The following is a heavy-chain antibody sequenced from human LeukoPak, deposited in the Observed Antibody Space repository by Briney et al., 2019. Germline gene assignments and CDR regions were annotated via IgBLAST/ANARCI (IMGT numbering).Heavy chain of an antibody. V-gene: IGHV3-9*01. D-gene: IGHD4-17*01. CDR3: TKDMSDYGDRERRVYYYYTLDV. CDR1: GFTFDDYA. CDR2: ISWNSGSI. Sequence: PGGSLRLSCAASGFTFDDYAMHWVRQAPGKGLEWVSGISWNSGSIGYADSVKGRFTISRDNAKKSLYLQMNSLRAEDTALYYCTKDMSDYGDRERRVYYYYTLDVWGQGTTVTVSS. J-gene: IGHJ6*02.